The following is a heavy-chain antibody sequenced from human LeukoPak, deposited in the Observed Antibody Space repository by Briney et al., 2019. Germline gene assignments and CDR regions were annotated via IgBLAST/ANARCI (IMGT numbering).Heavy chain of an antibody. V-gene: IGHV3-30-3*01. D-gene: IGHD1-26*01. Sequence: GGSLRLSCAASGFTFSSYAMHWVRQAPGKGLEWEAVISYDGSNKYYADSVKSRFTISRDNSKNTLYLQMNSLRAEDTAVYYCARESLLRGIVGATVSWFDPWGQGTLVTVSS. J-gene: IGHJ5*02. CDR1: GFTFSSYA. CDR2: ISYDGSNK. CDR3: ARESLLRGIVGATVSWFDP.